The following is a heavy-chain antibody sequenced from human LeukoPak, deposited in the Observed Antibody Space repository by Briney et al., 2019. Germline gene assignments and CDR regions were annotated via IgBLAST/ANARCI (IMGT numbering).Heavy chain of an antibody. Sequence: SETLSLTCTVSGGSISSYYWSWIRQPPGKGLEWIGYIYYSGGTKYNPSLKSRVTISVDTSKNQFSLKVSSVTAADTAVYYCARHFRSGSRRSGFDSWGQGSRVTVSS. D-gene: IGHD1-26*01. CDR2: IYYSGGT. J-gene: IGHJ4*02. CDR3: ARHFRSGSRRSGFDS. V-gene: IGHV4-59*08. CDR1: GGSISSYY.